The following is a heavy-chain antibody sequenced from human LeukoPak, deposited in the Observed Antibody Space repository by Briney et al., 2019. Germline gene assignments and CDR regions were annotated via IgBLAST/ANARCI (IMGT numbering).Heavy chain of an antibody. CDR1: GYTFTSYG. J-gene: IGHJ6*02. CDR2: ISAYNGNT. D-gene: IGHD2-2*01. Sequence: ASVKVSCKASGYTFTSYGISWVRQAPGQGLEWIGWISAYNGNTNYAQKLQGRVTMTTDTSTSTAYMELRSLRSDDTAVYYCALVPAAMSGYYYGMDVWGQGTTVTVSS. V-gene: IGHV1-18*01. CDR3: ALVPAAMSGYYYGMDV.